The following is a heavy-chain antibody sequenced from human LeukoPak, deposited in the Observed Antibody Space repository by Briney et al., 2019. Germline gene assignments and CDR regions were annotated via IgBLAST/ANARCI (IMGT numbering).Heavy chain of an antibody. CDR2: IYTGDSDT. CDR3: ARLAPGYSYKRAFEI. D-gene: IGHD5-18*01. V-gene: IGHV5-51*01. J-gene: IGHJ3*02. Sequence: GESLKISCKGSGYSFTSYWIGWVRPTPGKGLEWMGIIYTGDSDTRYSPSFQGQVTISADKSITTAYLQWSILKASDTAMYYCARLAPGYSYKRAFEIWGQGTIVTVSS. CDR1: GYSFTSYW.